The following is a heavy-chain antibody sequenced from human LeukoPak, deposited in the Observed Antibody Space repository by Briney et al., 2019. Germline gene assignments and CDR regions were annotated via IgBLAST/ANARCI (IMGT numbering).Heavy chain of an antibody. CDR2: FDPEDGET. V-gene: IGHV1-24*01. J-gene: IGHJ4*02. D-gene: IGHD3-22*01. CDR1: GYTLTELS. CDR3: ATVGEGYDSSGSYDH. Sequence: ASVKVSCKVSGYTLTELSMHWVRQAPGKGLEWMGGFDPEDGETIYAQKFQGRVTMTEDTSTDTAYMELSSLRSEDTAVYYCATVGEGYDSSGSYDHWGQGTLVTVSS.